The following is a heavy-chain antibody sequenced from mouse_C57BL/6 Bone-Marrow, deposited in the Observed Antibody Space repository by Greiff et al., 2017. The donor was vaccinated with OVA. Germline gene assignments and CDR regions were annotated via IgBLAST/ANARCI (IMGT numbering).Heavy chain of an antibody. CDR3: TPITTVVAFDY. CDR1: GYTFTDYE. D-gene: IGHD1-1*01. Sequence: QVQLQQSGAELVRPGASVTLSCKASGYTFTDYEMHWVKQTPVHGLEWIGAIDPETGGTAYNQKFKGKAILTAGKSSSTAYMELRSLTSEDSAVYYCTPITTVVAFDYWGQGTTLTVSS. J-gene: IGHJ2*01. V-gene: IGHV1-15*01. CDR2: IDPETGGT.